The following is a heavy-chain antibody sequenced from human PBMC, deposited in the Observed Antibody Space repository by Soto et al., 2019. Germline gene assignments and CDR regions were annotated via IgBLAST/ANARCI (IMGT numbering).Heavy chain of an antibody. CDR3: ARVGLTYYYGSGSYYKIYYFDY. V-gene: IGHV4-34*01. Sequence: SETLSLTCAVYGGSFSGYYWSWIRQPPGKGLEWIGEINHSGSTNYNPSLKSRVTISVDTSKNQFSLKLSPVTAADTAVYYCARVGLTYYYGSGSYYKIYYFDYWGQGTLVTVSS. D-gene: IGHD3-10*01. CDR2: INHSGST. J-gene: IGHJ4*02. CDR1: GGSFSGYY.